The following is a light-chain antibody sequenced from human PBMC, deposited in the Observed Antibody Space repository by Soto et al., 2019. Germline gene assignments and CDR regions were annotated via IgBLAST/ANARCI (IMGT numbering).Light chain of an antibody. CDR1: QSVSSY. V-gene: IGKV3-11*01. CDR3: QQRSNWPLT. J-gene: IGKJ4*01. CDR2: DAS. Sequence: EIVLTQSPATLSLSPGERATLSCRASQSVSSYLAWYQQKPGQAPRLLIYDASNWATGIPARFSGSGSGTDFTLTISSLEPEDFAVYYCQQRSNWPLTFGGGTEVEIK.